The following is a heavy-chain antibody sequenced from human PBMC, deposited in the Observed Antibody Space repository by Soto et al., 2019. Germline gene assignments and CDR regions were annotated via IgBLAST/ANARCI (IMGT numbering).Heavy chain of an antibody. Sequence: QVTLKESGPTLVKPTQSLTLTCTFSGFSLATHGVGVGWIRQPPGEALEWLALISWNDDNRYSPSLKSRLTTAKPTFXNQVVLTMANMDPVDTATYYCAHARLLWVGGYFDYWGQGILVTVSS. CDR2: ISWNDDN. J-gene: IGHJ4*02. CDR3: AHARLLWVGGYFDY. V-gene: IGHV2-5*01. D-gene: IGHD3-10*01. CDR1: GFSLATHGVG.